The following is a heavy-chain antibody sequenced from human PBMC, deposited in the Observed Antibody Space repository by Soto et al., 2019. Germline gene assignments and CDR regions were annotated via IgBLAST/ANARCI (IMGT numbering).Heavy chain of an antibody. J-gene: IGHJ4*02. CDR3: AREQPTYDILTGYYVLDY. Sequence: ASVKVSCKASGYPFTSYGISWVRRAPGQGLEYMGWISTYSGNRNYAQNFQGRVTMTTDTSTSTAYMELRSLRSDDTAVYYCAREQPTYDILTGYYVLDYWGQGTVVTVSS. CDR1: GYPFTSYG. D-gene: IGHD3-9*01. CDR2: ISTYSGNR. V-gene: IGHV1-18*01.